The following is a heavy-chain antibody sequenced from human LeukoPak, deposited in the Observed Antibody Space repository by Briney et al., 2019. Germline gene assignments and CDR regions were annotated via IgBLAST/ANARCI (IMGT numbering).Heavy chain of an antibody. CDR2: ISGSGGST. D-gene: IGHD3-22*01. J-gene: IGHJ4*02. Sequence: PGGSLRLSCAASGFTFSSYAMSWVRQAPGKGLEWVSAISGSGGSTYYADSVKGRFTISRDNSKNTLYLQMNSLRAEDTAVYYCAKESRITMIVVVISGFDYWGQGTLVTVSS. CDR1: GFTFSSYA. CDR3: AKESRITMIVVVISGFDY. V-gene: IGHV3-23*01.